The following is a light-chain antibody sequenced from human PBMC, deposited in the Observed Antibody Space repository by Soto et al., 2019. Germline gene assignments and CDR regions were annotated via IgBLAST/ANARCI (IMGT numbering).Light chain of an antibody. Sequence: SALTQPASVSGSPGQSITISCTGTSSDVGGYNYVSWYQQHPGKAPKVMIYEVSDRPSGVSNRFSGSKSGNTASLTISGLQAEDEADYYCSSYPSSNTYVFGTGTKLTVL. J-gene: IGLJ1*01. CDR1: SSDVGGYNY. CDR2: EVS. CDR3: SSYPSSNTYV. V-gene: IGLV2-14*01.